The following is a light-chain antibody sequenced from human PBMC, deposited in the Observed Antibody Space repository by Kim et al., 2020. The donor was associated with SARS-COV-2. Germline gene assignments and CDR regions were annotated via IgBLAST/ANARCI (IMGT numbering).Light chain of an antibody. Sequence: AMSASVGDRVTITCRASQGISNHLAWFQQGKVPKRLIYAASSLQSGVPSRFSGSGSGTEFTLTISSLQPEDFATYYCLQHNTYPLTFGGGTKLEI. CDR2: AAS. CDR3: LQHNTYPLT. V-gene: IGKV1-17*03. J-gene: IGKJ4*01. CDR1: QGISNH.